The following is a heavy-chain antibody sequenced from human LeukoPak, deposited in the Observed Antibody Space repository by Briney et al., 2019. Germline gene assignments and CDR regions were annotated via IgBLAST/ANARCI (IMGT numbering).Heavy chain of an antibody. V-gene: IGHV3-69-1*01. D-gene: IGHD2-2*02. J-gene: IGHJ4*02. CDR2: IGGDGVA. Sequence: GGSLRLSCAASGFTFTNHPMNWVRQAPGKGLEWVSYIGGDGVACYANSVKGRFTMSKDDARKSLYLQMSSLRVEDTALYFCAKDRANWAIDDWGQGTQVTVSS. CDR1: GFTFTNHP. CDR3: AKDRANWAIDD.